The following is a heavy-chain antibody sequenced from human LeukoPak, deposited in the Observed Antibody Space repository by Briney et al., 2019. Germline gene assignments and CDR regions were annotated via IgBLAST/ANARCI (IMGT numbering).Heavy chain of an antibody. CDR3: ARRGYCSSTGCFKTFDY. Sequence: GASVKVSCKASGYTFTSYYMHWVRQAPGQGLEWMGIINPSGGSTSYAQKFQGRVTMTRDTSTSTVYMELSSLRSEDTAVYYCARRGYCSSTGCFKTFDYWGQGTLVTVSS. V-gene: IGHV1-46*01. CDR2: INPSGGST. D-gene: IGHD2-2*01. J-gene: IGHJ4*02. CDR1: GYTFTSYY.